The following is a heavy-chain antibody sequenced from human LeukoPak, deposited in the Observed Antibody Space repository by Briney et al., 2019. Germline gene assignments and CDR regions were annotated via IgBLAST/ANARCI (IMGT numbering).Heavy chain of an antibody. CDR3: ARAPQYGDYAYYFDY. D-gene: IGHD4-17*01. CDR1: GGTFSSYA. Sequence: GASVKVSCKASGGTFSSYAISWVRQAPGQGLEWMGRIIPILGIANYAQKFQGRVTITADKSTSTAYMELSSLRSEDTAVYYCARAPQYGDYAYYFDYWGQGTLVTVSS. CDR2: IIPILGIA. V-gene: IGHV1-69*04. J-gene: IGHJ4*02.